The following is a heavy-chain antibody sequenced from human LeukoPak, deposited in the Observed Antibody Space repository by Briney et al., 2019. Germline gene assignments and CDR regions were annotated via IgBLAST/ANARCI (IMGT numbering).Heavy chain of an antibody. J-gene: IGHJ5*02. CDR1: GYTFTSYD. CDR2: RNPNSGNT. V-gene: IGHV1-8*01. D-gene: IGHD6-19*01. Sequence: ASVKVSCKASGYTFTSYDISWVRQATGQGLEWMGWRNPNSGNTGYAQKFQGRVTMTRNTSISTAYMELSSLRSEDTAVYYCARGGAVAGTLNWFDPWGQGTLVTVSS. CDR3: ARGGAVAGTLNWFDP.